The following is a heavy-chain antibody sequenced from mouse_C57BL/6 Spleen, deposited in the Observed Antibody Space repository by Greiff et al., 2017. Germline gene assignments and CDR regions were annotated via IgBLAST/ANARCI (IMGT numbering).Heavy chain of an antibody. D-gene: IGHD1-1*01. CDR1: GYAFSSSW. V-gene: IGHV1-82*01. CDR2: IYPGDGDT. CDR3: ARGFDYGPWFAY. J-gene: IGHJ3*01. Sequence: QVQLQQSGPELVKPGASVKISCTASGYAFSSSWMNWVKQRPGKGLEWIGRIYPGDGDTNYNGKFKGKATLTADKSSSTAYMQLSSLTSEDYAVYFCARGFDYGPWFAYWGQGTLVTVSA.